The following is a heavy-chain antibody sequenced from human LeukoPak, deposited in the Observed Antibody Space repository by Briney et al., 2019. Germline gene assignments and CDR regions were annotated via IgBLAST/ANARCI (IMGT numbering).Heavy chain of an antibody. J-gene: IGHJ6*03. Sequence: SETLSLTCTVSGGSISSGSYYWSWIRQPAGKGLEWIGRIYTSGSTNYNPSLKSRVTISVDTSKNQFSLKLSSVTAADTAVYYCASRNYYYYVDVWGKGTTVTVSS. CDR1: GGSISSGSYY. D-gene: IGHD1-14*01. CDR3: ASRNYYYYVDV. V-gene: IGHV4-61*02. CDR2: IYTSGST.